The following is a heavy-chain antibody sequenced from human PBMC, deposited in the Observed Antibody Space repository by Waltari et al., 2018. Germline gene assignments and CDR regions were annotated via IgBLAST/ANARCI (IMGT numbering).Heavy chain of an antibody. V-gene: IGHV3-53*02. D-gene: IGHD2-8*01. Sequence: EVQLVETGGGSIQRGGSLRLSCPAPGLTVSNTYMGWVGQAPGKGLEGVSVIYSGGTTHYADSVKGRFTISRDSFKNTLYLQMDSLRAEDTAVYYCATSPNRSFWGPGTLVTVSS. CDR2: IYSGGTT. CDR3: ATSPNRSF. J-gene: IGHJ1*01. CDR1: GLTVSNTY.